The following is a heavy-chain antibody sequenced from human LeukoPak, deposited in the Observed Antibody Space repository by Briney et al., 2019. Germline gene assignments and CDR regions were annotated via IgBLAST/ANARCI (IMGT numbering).Heavy chain of an antibody. J-gene: IGHJ4*02. D-gene: IGHD5-18*01. V-gene: IGHV3-9*01. CDR3: AKDMGRIQLWFGLDY. Sequence: GGSLRLSCAASGFTFDDYAMHWGRQAPGKGLEWVSGISWNSGSIGYADSVKGRFTISRDNAKNSLYLQMNSLRAEDTALYYCAKDMGRIQLWFGLDYWGQGTLVTVSS. CDR2: ISWNSGSI. CDR1: GFTFDDYA.